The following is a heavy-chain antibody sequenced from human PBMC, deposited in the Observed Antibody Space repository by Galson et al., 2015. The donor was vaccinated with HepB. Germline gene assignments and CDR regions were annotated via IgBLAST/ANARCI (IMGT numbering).Heavy chain of an antibody. V-gene: IGHV3-48*02. CDR1: GFTFSSYS. Sequence: SLRLSCAASGFTFSSYSMNWVRQAPGKGLEWVSYISSSSSTIYYADSVKGRFTISRDNAKNSLYLQMNSLRDEDTAVYYCARGPPYDSSGYYPDYWGQGTLFTVSS. J-gene: IGHJ4*02. CDR3: ARGPPYDSSGYYPDY. D-gene: IGHD3-22*01. CDR2: ISSSSSTI.